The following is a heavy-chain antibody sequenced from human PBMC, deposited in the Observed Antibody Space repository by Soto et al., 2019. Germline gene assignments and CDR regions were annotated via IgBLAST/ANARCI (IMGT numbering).Heavy chain of an antibody. CDR3: ARTYYDFWSGYYNWSDP. CDR2: ISSNGGST. Sequence: GRSWVIKTQGKGLEWVSAISSNGGSTYYANSVKGRFTISRDNSKNTLYLQMGSLRAEDMAVYYCARTYYDFWSGYYNWSDPWGQGTLVTVSP. D-gene: IGHD3-3*01. J-gene: IGHJ5*02. CDR1: G. V-gene: IGHV3-64*01.